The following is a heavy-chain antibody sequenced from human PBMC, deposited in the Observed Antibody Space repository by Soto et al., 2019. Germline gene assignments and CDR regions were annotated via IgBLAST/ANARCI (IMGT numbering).Heavy chain of an antibody. CDR3: ARHRGVLLWFGSYGMDV. J-gene: IGHJ6*02. Sequence: PSETLSLTCTVSGGSISSSIYYWGGIRHPPGKGLEWIGSIYYSGSTYYNPSLKSRVTISVDTSKNQLSLKLSSVTAADTAVYYCARHRGVLLWFGSYGMDVWGQGTTVTVSS. V-gene: IGHV4-39*01. D-gene: IGHD3-10*01. CDR1: GGSISSSIYY. CDR2: IYYSGST.